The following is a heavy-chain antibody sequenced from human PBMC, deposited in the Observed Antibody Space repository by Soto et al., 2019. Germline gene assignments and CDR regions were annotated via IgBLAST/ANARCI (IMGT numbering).Heavy chain of an antibody. CDR3: ARWAPDAFHV. V-gene: IGHV1-46*01. CDR1: GYTFTSYY. CDR2: INPSSGST. Sequence: GASVKVSCKASGYTFTSYYMHWVRQAPGQGLEWMGIINPSSGSTSYAQKFQGRVTMTRDTSTSTVYMELSSLRSEDAAVYFCARWAPDAFHVWGQGTLVTVSS. J-gene: IGHJ3*01.